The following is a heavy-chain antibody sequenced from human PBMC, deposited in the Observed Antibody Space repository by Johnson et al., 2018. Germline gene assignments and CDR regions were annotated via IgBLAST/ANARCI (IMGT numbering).Heavy chain of an antibody. CDR2: IWYDGSNK. J-gene: IGHJ1*01. CDR3: ARESGGH. Sequence: QVQLVQSGGGVVQPGRSLRLSCAASGFTFSSYWMSWVRQAPGKGLEWVAVIWYDGSNKYYADSVKGRFPISRDNAKNSLYLQMNSLRDEDTAVYYCARESGGHWGQGTLVTVSS. CDR1: GFTFSSYW. V-gene: IGHV3-33*08. D-gene: IGHD6-25*01.